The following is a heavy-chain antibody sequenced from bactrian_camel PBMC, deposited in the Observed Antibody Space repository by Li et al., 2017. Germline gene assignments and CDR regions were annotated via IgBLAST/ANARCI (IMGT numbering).Heavy chain of an antibody. CDR1: GVTRNQYC. J-gene: IGHJ4*01. CDR3: AAIIQCRANWNETGTYNY. Sequence: VQLVESGGGSVQAGGSLNVSCVVSGVTRNQYCIGWFRQAPGNEREGVAAIRRYSGTTFYADSVKGRFTISQDNAKTTLYLQMNSLKPEDTAVYYCAAIIQCRANWNETGTYNYWGQGTQVTVS. D-gene: IGHD8*01. V-gene: IGHV3S59*01. CDR2: IRRYSGTT.